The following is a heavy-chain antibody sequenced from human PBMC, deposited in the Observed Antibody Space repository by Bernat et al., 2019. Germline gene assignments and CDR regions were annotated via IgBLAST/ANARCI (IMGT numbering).Heavy chain of an antibody. CDR1: RFTFSTYA. D-gene: IGHD3-3*01. V-gene: IGHV3-30-3*01. J-gene: IGHJ4*02. Sequence: QVQLVDSGGGVVQPGTSLRLSCSASRFTFSTYAIHWVRQAPGKGPEWVALISYDGSTKYFADSVKGRFNISRDNSKNTLYLQMNSLRAEDAAEYYCAREPSGGITIFGTLDYWGQGTLVTVSS. CDR3: AREPSGGITIFGTLDY. CDR2: ISYDGSTK.